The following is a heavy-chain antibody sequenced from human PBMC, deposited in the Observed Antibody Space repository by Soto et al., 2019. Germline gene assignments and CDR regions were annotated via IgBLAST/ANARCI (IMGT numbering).Heavy chain of an antibody. CDR3: AKDDFTDRGDDYFDY. Sequence: RLSCAASGFSFTNFALSWVRQAPGKGLEWVAGIGASGDITWYADSVKGRLSISRDNSKNTLYLQLNSLRFEDTAVYYCAKDDFTDRGDDYFDYWGPGTLVTVS. J-gene: IGHJ4*02. CDR2: IGASGDIT. V-gene: IGHV3-23*01. D-gene: IGHD2-21*02. CDR1: GFSFTNFA.